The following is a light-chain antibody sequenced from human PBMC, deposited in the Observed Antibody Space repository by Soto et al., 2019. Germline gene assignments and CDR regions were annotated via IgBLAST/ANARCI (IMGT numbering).Light chain of an antibody. CDR3: QQTYRTPWT. V-gene: IGKV1-39*01. CDR2: AAS. Sequence: DIQMTQSPSSLSASVGDRVTITCRASQSISSHLNWYQQKPGKVTKLLIYAASSLHSGVPSRFSGSGSGTDFTLTISSLQPEDFATFYCQQTYRTPWTFGQGDKVEI. CDR1: QSISSH. J-gene: IGKJ1*01.